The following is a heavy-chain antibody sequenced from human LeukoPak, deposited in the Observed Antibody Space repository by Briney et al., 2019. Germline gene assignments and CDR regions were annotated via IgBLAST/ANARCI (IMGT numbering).Heavy chain of an antibody. Sequence: GSVKVSRKASGYTFTSYDINWVRQATGQGLEWMGWMNPNSGNTGYAQKFQGRVTMTRNTSISTAYMELSSLRSEDTAVYYCARFRNTRDAFDIWGQGTMVTVSS. J-gene: IGHJ3*02. CDR2: MNPNSGNT. CDR1: GYTFTSYD. CDR3: ARFRNTRDAFDI. V-gene: IGHV1-8*01. D-gene: IGHD2-2*02.